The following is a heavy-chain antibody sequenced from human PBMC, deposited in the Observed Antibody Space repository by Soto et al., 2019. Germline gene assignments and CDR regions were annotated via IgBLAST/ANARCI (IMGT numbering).Heavy chain of an antibody. Sequence: QVQLLESGGGVVQPGRSLRLSCTASGFVFSDYGMHGLRQAPGTGLEWVAVIYNDGSNEYYGDSVKGRFTISRDNSHNTLYLQMNSLRAEDTGVYYCARDRWRRLGGDFWGQGTLVTVSS. D-gene: IGHD2-21*02. CDR2: IYNDGSNE. V-gene: IGHV3-33*01. CDR3: ARDRWRRLGGDF. J-gene: IGHJ4*02. CDR1: GFVFSDYG.